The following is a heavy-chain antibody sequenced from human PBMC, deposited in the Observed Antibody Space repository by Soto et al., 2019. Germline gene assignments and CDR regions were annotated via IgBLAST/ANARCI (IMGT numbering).Heavy chain of an antibody. CDR3: ARESEDLTSNFDY. V-gene: IGHV3-21*06. CDR2: ISSTTNYI. Sequence: GSLRLSGAASVFTVTRYSMNWVRQAPGKGLEWVSSISSTTNYIYYGDSMKGRFTISRDNAKNSLYLEMNSLRAEDTAVYYCARESEDLTSNFDYWGQGTLVTVS. CDR1: VFTVTRYS. J-gene: IGHJ4*02.